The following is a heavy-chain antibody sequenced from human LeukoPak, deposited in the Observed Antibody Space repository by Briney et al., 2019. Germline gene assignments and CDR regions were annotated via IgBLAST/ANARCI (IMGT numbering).Heavy chain of an antibody. Sequence: GASVKVSCKASGYTFTSYDINWVRQATGQGLEWMGWMNPNSGNTGYAQKFQGRVTMTRNTSISTAYMYLSSLRSEDTAVYYCARTVGATNCFDPWGQGTLVTVSS. D-gene: IGHD1-26*01. CDR3: ARTVGATNCFDP. J-gene: IGHJ5*02. V-gene: IGHV1-8*01. CDR1: GYTFTSYD. CDR2: MNPNSGNT.